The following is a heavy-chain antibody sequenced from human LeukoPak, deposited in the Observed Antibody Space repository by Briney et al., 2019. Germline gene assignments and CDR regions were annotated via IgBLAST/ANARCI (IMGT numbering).Heavy chain of an antibody. D-gene: IGHD6-19*01. J-gene: IGHJ3*02. CDR3: ARGGWYGAFDI. Sequence: SETLSLTCTVSGGSISSYYWSWIRQPPGKGLEWIGYIYYSGSTNYNPSLKSRVTMSVDTSKNQFSLKLSSVTAADTAVYYCARGGWYGAFDIWGQGTMVTVSS. CDR1: GGSISSYY. V-gene: IGHV4-59*12. CDR2: IYYSGST.